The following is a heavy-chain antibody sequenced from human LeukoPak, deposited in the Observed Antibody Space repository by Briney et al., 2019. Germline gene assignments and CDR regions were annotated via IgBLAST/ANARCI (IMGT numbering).Heavy chain of an antibody. CDR3: ARDAGYSIFLFDY. J-gene: IGHJ4*02. V-gene: IGHV6-1*01. D-gene: IGHD6-13*01. CDR1: GDSVSSNSGA. CDR2: TYYRSKWYN. Sequence: SQTLSLTCAISGDSVSSNSGAWNWIRQSPSRGLEWLGRTYYRSKWYNDYAVSVKSRITINPDTSKNQFSLQLNSVTPEDTAVYYCARDAGYSIFLFDYWGQGTLVTVSS.